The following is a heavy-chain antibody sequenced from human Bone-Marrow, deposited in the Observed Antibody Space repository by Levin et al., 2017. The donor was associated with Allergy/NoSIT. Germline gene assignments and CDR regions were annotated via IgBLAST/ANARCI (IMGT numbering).Heavy chain of an antibody. V-gene: IGHV3-23*01. CDR1: GFTLGNYA. J-gene: IGHJ4*02. CDR2: ISASGGST. D-gene: IGHD1-26*01. CDR3: AKDGSGSYYRYFDY. Sequence: GGSLRLSCAASGFTLGNYAINWVRQAPGKGLEWVAGISASGGSTNYADSVKGRFSISRDNSMSTLYLQMNSLRAEDTAVYYCAKDGSGSYYRYFDYWGQGTLVTVSS.